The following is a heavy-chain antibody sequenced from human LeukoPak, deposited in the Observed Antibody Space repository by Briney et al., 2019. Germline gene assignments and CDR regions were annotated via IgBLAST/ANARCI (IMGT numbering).Heavy chain of an antibody. CDR1: GFTFSSYG. D-gene: IGHD3/OR15-3a*01. Sequence: PGGSLRLSCAASGFTFSSYGMHWVRQAPGKGLEWVASIWSDGSNEKYAGSVKGRFTISRDNSKNTLYLQVNSLRAEGTAVYYCAKDWSGPIDYWGQGTLVTVSS. CDR2: IWSDGSNE. V-gene: IGHV3-30*02. J-gene: IGHJ4*02. CDR3: AKDWSGPIDY.